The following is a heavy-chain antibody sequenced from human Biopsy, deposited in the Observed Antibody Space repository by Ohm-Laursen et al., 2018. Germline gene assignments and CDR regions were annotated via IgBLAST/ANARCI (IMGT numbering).Heavy chain of an antibody. CDR1: GGSISNNNYY. D-gene: IGHD3-22*01. J-gene: IGHJ5*02. Sequence: TLSLTCPVSGGSISNNNYYWGWIRQPPGKGLEWIGSIFYRGSTHYKPSFRSRVNISVATTKNQFSMKLNSVTAADTAVYYCARDYDTSGYYYVSWGQGTLVTVSS. CDR3: ARDYDTSGYYYVS. V-gene: IGHV4-39*01. CDR2: IFYRGST.